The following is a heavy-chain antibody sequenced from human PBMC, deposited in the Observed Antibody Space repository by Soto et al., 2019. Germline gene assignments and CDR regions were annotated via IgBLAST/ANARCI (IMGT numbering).Heavy chain of an antibody. Sequence: ASVKVSCKASGFTFTSSAVQWVRQARGQRLEWIGWIVVGSGNTNYAQKFQERVTITRDMSTSTAYMELSSLRSEDTAVYYCAAIDYGGNSETAFDIWGQGTMVTVSS. V-gene: IGHV1-58*01. CDR1: GFTFTSSA. J-gene: IGHJ3*02. CDR3: AAIDYGGNSETAFDI. D-gene: IGHD4-17*01. CDR2: IVVGSGNT.